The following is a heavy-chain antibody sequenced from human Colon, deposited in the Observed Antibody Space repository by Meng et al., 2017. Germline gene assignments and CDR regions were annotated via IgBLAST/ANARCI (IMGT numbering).Heavy chain of an antibody. Sequence: QGHLVESGGGGGQPGRSLRLSCAASGFTFSACAMHWVRQAPGEGLECVAVISPDGTRAYYADSVNGRFTISRDNSRNTFYLQMNSLRSDDTAVYYCTTGATYFFDYWGQGALVTVSS. CDR1: GFTFSACA. J-gene: IGHJ4*02. CDR3: TTGATYFFDY. D-gene: IGHD1-26*01. V-gene: IGHV3-30-3*01. CDR2: ISPDGTRA.